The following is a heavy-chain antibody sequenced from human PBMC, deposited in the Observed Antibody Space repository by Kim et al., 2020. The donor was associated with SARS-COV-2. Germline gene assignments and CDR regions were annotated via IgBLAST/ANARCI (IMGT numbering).Heavy chain of an antibody. CDR3: ARGASSWYPYYFDY. D-gene: IGHD6-13*01. CDR2: INHSGST. CDR1: GGSFSGYY. Sequence: SETLSLTCAVYGGSFSGYYWSWIRQPPGKGLEWIGEINHSGSTNYNPSLKSRVTISVDTSKNQFSLKLSSVTAADTAVYYCARGASSWYPYYFDYWGQGTLVTVSS. J-gene: IGHJ4*02. V-gene: IGHV4-34*01.